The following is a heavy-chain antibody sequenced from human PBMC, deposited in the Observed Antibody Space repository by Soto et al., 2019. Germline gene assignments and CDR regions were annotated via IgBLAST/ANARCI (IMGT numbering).Heavy chain of an antibody. CDR3: ARRTSYDSSGYYCY. Sequence: EVQLVESGGGLVKPGGSLRLSCAASGFTFSSYSMNWVHQAPGKGLEWVSSISSSSSYIYYADSVKGRFTISRDNAKNSLYLQMNSLRAEDTAVYYCARRTSYDSSGYYCYWGQGTLVTVSS. CDR1: GFTFSSYS. V-gene: IGHV3-21*01. D-gene: IGHD3-22*01. J-gene: IGHJ4*02. CDR2: ISSSSSYI.